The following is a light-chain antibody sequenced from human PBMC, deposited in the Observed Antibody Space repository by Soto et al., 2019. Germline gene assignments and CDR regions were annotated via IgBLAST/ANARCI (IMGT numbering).Light chain of an antibody. CDR1: TSNIGNNF. Sequence: QSVLTQPPSVSAAPGQTVAISCSGSTSNIGNNFVCWYQQLPGAAPKLLIYDTYKRPSGISDRFSGSKSGTSGTLAITGPQPGDEADYYCGTWDSDLSGYVFGSGTKVTVL. CDR2: DTY. V-gene: IGLV1-51*01. CDR3: GTWDSDLSGYV. J-gene: IGLJ1*01.